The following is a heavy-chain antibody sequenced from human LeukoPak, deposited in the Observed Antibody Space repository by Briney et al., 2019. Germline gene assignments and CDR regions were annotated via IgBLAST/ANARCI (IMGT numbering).Heavy chain of an antibody. CDR1: GGSFSGYY. D-gene: IGHD2-2*03. J-gene: IGHJ5*02. V-gene: IGHV4-34*01. CDR3: ARMDIVVVPAATHSSYNWFDP. Sequence: SETLSLTCAVYGGSFSGYYWSWIRQPPGKGLESIGEINHSGSTNYNPSLKSRVTISVDTSKNQFSLKLSSVTAADTAVYYCARMDIVVVPAATHSSYNWFDPWGQGTLVTVSS. CDR2: INHSGST.